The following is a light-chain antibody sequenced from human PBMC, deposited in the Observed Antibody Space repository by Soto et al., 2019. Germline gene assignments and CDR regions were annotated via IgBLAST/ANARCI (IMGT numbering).Light chain of an antibody. CDR2: DVF. Sequence: QSALTQPASVSGSPGQSITISCTGTSSDVGGYDYVSWYQQRPGKAPKLLIYDVFNRPSGVSNRFSGSRSVNTASLTISGLQAEDEADYYCSSYTSRSTRVFGTGTKVTVL. J-gene: IGLJ1*01. V-gene: IGLV2-14*03. CDR1: SSDVGGYDY. CDR3: SSYTSRSTRV.